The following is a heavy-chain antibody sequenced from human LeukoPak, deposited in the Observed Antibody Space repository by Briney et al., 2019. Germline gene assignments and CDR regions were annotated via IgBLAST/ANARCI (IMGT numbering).Heavy chain of an antibody. J-gene: IGHJ5*02. CDR1: GGSFSGYY. CDR2: INHSGST. Sequence: SETLSLTCAVYGGSFSGYYWSWIRQPPGKGLEWIGEINHSGSTNYNPSLKSRVTISVDTSKNQFSLKLSSVTAADTAVYYCARDGNRTLDGYSSGWYEGGWFDPWGQGTLVTVSS. D-gene: IGHD6-19*01. CDR3: ARDGNRTLDGYSSGWYEGGWFDP. V-gene: IGHV4-34*01.